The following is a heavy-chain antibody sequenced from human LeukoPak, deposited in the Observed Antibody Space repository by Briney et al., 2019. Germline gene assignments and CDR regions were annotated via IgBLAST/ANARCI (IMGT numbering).Heavy chain of an antibody. V-gene: IGHV4-59*01. Sequence: PSETLSLTCTVSGGSISSYYWSWIRQPPGKGLEWIGYIYYSGSTNYNPSLKSRVTISVDTSKNQFSLKPSSVTAADTAVYYCARVVTYYSTLEAFDIWGQGTMVTVSS. D-gene: IGHD3-10*01. CDR2: IYYSGST. CDR1: GGSISSYY. CDR3: ARVVTYYSTLEAFDI. J-gene: IGHJ3*02.